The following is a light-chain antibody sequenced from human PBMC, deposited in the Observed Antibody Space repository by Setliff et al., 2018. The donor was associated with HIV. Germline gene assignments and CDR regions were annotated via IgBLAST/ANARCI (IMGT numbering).Light chain of an antibody. Sequence: QSALAQPASVSGSPGQSITISCTGTSSDVGGSSLVSWYQHHPGKAPKLMIYEGSNRPSGVSDRFSGSKSGNTASLTISGLQAEDEADYYCCSNTGSNTYVFGTGTKVTVL. CDR2: EGS. V-gene: IGLV2-23*01. CDR1: SSDVGGSSL. J-gene: IGLJ1*01. CDR3: CSNTGSNTYV.